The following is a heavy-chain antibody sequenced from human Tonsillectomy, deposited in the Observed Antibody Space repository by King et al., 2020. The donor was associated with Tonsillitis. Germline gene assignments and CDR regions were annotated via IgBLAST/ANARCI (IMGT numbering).Heavy chain of an antibody. V-gene: IGHV3-33*01. D-gene: IGHD1-26*01. Sequence: VQLVESVGGVVQPGRSLRLSCAASGFTFSSYGMHWVRQAPGAGLEWVALIWYDGRNKHYADSVKGRLTISIDNSKNTLYLQMNSLRAEDTAVYYCARFSGSHPHWFDPWGQGTLVTVSS. CDR2: IWYDGRNK. J-gene: IGHJ5*02. CDR3: ARFSGSHPHWFDP. CDR1: GFTFSSYG.